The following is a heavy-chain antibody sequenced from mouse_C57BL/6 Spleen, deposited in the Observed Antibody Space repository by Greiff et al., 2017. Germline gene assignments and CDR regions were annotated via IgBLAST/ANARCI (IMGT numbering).Heavy chain of an antibody. Sequence: EVHLVESGGGLVKPGGSLKLSCAASGFTFSDYGLHWVRQAPEKGLEWVAYISSGSSTIYYADTVQGRFTISRDNAKNTLFVQMSSLRSEDPAVFYCARRYGSSYGYVDVWGKGTTVTVSS. V-gene: IGHV5-17*01. CDR3: ARRYGSSYGYVDV. D-gene: IGHD1-1*01. CDR1: GFTFSDYG. J-gene: IGHJ1*03. CDR2: ISSGSSTI.